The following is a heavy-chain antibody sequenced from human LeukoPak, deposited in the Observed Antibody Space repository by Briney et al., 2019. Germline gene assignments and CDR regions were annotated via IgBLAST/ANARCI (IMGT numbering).Heavy chain of an antibody. CDR1: GYTFTDYY. D-gene: IGHD3-9*01. CDR3: ARNFDMKGFDP. Sequence: ASVKVSCKASGYTFTDYYMNWVRQAPGQGLEWMGWINSDSGFTKYAQKFQGRVTMTRDTSITTVYMDLTRLTSDDTAVYYCARNFDMKGFDPWGQGTLVTVSS. CDR2: INSDSGFT. J-gene: IGHJ5*02. V-gene: IGHV1-2*02.